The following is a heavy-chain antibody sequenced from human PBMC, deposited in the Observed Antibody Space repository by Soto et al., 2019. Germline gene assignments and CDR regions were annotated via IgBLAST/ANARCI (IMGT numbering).Heavy chain of an antibody. CDR1: GFTFSSYG. Sequence: GGSLRLSCEASGFTFSSYGMHLVRQAQGKGLEWVAVISYDGSNKYYADSVKGRFTISRDNSKNTLYLQMNSLRAEDTAVYYCACIFSGGYSYGFYYYGMDVWGQGTTVTVSS. D-gene: IGHD5-18*01. CDR2: ISYDGSNK. CDR3: ACIFSGGYSYGFYYYGMDV. J-gene: IGHJ6*02. V-gene: IGHV3-30*03.